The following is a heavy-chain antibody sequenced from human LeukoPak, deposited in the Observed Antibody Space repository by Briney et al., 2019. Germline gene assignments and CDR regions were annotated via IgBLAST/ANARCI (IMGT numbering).Heavy chain of an antibody. Sequence: GGSLRLSCAASGFPVSSKFMHWVRQAPGKGLEWVSVIYTGGITYYGDSVTGRFTISRDNSKNTLFLHMNDLRAEDTGVYYCAKDEVTSGGGLDFWGQGTLVIVSS. V-gene: IGHV3-53*01. J-gene: IGHJ4*02. CDR2: IYTGGIT. D-gene: IGHD3-16*01. CDR1: GFPVSSKF. CDR3: AKDEVTSGGGLDF.